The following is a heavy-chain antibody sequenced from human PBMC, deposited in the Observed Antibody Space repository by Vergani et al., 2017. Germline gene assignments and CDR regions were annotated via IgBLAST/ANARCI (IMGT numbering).Heavy chain of an antibody. D-gene: IGHD3-10*01. V-gene: IGHV4-30-4*08. J-gene: IGHJ4*02. CDR2: IYYSGST. CDR1: GGSISSGDYY. CDR3: ARQSVVREYFAY. Sequence: QVQLQESGPGLVKPSQTLSLTCTVSGGSISSGDYYWNWIRQPPGKGLEWIGYIYYSGSTYYNPSLKSRCTISVDTSKNQFSLKLRSVTAADTAVYYCARQSVVREYFAYWGQGSLVTVSS.